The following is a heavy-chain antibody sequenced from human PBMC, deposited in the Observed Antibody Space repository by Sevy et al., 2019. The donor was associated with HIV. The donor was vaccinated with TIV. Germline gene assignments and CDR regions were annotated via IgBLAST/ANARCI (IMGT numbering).Heavy chain of an antibody. CDR3: ARGKHVSGYYGSFDY. D-gene: IGHD5-12*01. CDR1: GFSVSNSY. V-gene: IGHV3-53*01. CDR2: IYSGDST. J-gene: IGHJ4*02. Sequence: GESLKISCAASGFSVSNSYMSWVRQAPGKGLQWVSVIYSGDSTYYTDSVKGRFTISRDNSKNTIYLQMNGLRAEDTAVYYCARGKHVSGYYGSFDYWGQGALVTVSS.